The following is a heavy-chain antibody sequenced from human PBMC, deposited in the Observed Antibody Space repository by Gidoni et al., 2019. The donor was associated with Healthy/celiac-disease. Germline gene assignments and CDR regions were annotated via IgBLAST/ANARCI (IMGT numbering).Heavy chain of an antibody. CDR1: GGSISSSTW. J-gene: IGHJ4*02. D-gene: IGHD3-22*01. Sequence: QVQLQESGPGLVKPSGTLSLTCAVSGGSISSSTWWSWVGQPPGKGLEWIGEIDHSGSTNYNPSLKSRVTISVDKSKNQFSLKLSSVTAADTAVYYCARDIWYYYDSSGYYYSDWGQGTLVTVSS. CDR3: ARDIWYYYDSSGYYYSD. CDR2: IDHSGST. V-gene: IGHV4-4*02.